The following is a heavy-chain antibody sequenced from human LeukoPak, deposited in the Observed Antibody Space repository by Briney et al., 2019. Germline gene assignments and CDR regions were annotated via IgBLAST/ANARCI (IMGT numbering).Heavy chain of an antibody. CDR2: IKQDGNEK. J-gene: IGHJ4*02. V-gene: IGHV3-7*01. CDR3: TRDYRSTIFGIGTYYFDY. D-gene: IGHD3-3*01. Sequence: GGSLRLSCAASGFTFSSYWMSWVRQAPGKGLEWVANIKQDGNEKYYVDSVKGRFTISRDNAKNSLYLQMNSLRAEDTAVYYCTRDYRSTIFGIGTYYFDYWGQRTLVTVSS. CDR1: GFTFSSYW.